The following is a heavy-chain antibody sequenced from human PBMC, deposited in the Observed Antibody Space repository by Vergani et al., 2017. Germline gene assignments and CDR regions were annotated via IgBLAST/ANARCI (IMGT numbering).Heavy chain of an antibody. J-gene: IGHJ2*01. CDR2: IYYSGST. CDR1: GGSISSYY. V-gene: IGHV4-59*01. D-gene: IGHD6-19*01. CDR3: ARDPGGSSGWYEPRYFDL. Sequence: QVQLQESGPGLVKPSETLSLTCTVSGGSISSYYWSWIRQPPGKGLEWIAYIYYSGSTNYNPSLKSRVTISVDTSKNQFSLKLTSVTAADTAVYYCARDPGGSSGWYEPRYFDLLGRGTLVTVSS.